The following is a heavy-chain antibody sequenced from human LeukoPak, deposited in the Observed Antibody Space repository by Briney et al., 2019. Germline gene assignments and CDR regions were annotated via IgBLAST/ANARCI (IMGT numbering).Heavy chain of an antibody. Sequence: PGGSLRLSCAASGFTFSSYWMHWVRQAPGKGLVWVPRINSDGSSTSYADSVKGRFTISRDNAKNTLYLQMNSLRAEDTAVYYCARAPNDVVSPHFDLWGRGTLVTVSS. D-gene: IGHD2-21*01. CDR1: GFTFSSYW. V-gene: IGHV3-74*01. CDR2: INSDGSST. J-gene: IGHJ2*01. CDR3: ARAPNDVVSPHFDL.